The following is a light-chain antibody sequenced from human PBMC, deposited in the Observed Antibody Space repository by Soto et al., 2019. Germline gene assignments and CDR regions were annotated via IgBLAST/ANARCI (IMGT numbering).Light chain of an antibody. V-gene: IGKV1-5*01. CDR3: QQYNSYPYT. J-gene: IGKJ2*01. Sequence: IQMTQSPSPLSASVGDRVTITCRASQSISRGLAWYQQKPGKAPKLLIYDASILESGVPSRVSGSGSGTEFTLTISSLQPDDFATYHCQQYNSYPYTFGQGTKLEIK. CDR2: DAS. CDR1: QSISRG.